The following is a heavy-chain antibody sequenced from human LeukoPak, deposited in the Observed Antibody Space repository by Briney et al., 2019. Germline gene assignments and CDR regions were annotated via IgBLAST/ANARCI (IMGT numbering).Heavy chain of an antibody. CDR2: IIPIFGTA. V-gene: IGHV1-69*05. CDR1: GGTFSSYA. Sequence: GSSVKVSCKASGGTFSSYAISWVRQAPGQGLEWMGGIIPIFGTANYAQKFQGRVTITTDESTSTAYMELSSLRSEDTAVYYCARVPRWATAWYYFDYGGQGTLVTVS. CDR3: ARVPRWATAWYYFDY. J-gene: IGHJ4*02. D-gene: IGHD5-24*01.